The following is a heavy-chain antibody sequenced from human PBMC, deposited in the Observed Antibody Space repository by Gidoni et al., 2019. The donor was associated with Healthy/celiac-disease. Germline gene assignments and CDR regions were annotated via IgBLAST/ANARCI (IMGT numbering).Heavy chain of an antibody. CDR1: GGPISSSSYY. Sequence: QLQLQESGPGLVKPSETLSPTCTVSGGPISSSSYYWGWIRQPPGKGLEWIGSIYYSGSTYYNPSLKSRVTISVDTSKIQFSLKLSSVTAADTAVYYCAALPSSSLIAVAGLYGMDVWGQGTTVTVSS. V-gene: IGHV4-39*01. D-gene: IGHD6-19*01. CDR3: AALPSSSLIAVAGLYGMDV. J-gene: IGHJ6*02. CDR2: IYYSGST.